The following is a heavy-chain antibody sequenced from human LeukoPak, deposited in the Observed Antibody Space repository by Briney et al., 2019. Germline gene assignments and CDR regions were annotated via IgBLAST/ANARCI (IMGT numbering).Heavy chain of an antibody. D-gene: IGHD3-10*01. CDR1: GGSISTYY. Sequence: SETLSLTCTVSGGSISTYYWSWIRQPPGKGLEWIGEINHSGSTNYNPSLKSRVTISVDTSKNQFSLKLSSVTAADTAVYYCARDFRSGSYNLDYWGQGTLVTVSS. J-gene: IGHJ4*02. CDR3: ARDFRSGSYNLDY. CDR2: INHSGST. V-gene: IGHV4-34*01.